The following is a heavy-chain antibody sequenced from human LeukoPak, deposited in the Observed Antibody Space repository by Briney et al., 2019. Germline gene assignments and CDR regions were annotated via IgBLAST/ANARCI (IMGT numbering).Heavy chain of an antibody. CDR1: GYTFTSYG. CDR3: ARNFKAPYDFWSGYYYYYYYIDV. Sequence: ASVKVSCKASGYTFTSYGISWVRQAPGQGLEWMGWISAYNGNTNYAQKLQGRVTMTTDTSTSTAYMELRSLRSDDTAVYYCARNFKAPYDFWSGYYYYYYYIDVWGKGTTVTVYS. J-gene: IGHJ6*03. V-gene: IGHV1-18*01. CDR2: ISAYNGNT. D-gene: IGHD3-3*01.